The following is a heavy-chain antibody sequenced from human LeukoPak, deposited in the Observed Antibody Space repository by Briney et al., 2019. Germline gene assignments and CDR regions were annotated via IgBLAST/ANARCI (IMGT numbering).Heavy chain of an antibody. CDR3: ASIVWAMIVVVTPTVPI. CDR1: GFTFSSYA. V-gene: IGHV3-23*01. D-gene: IGHD3-22*01. J-gene: IGHJ3*02. Sequence: GGSLRLSCAASGFTFSSYAMSWVRQAPGKGLEWVSAISGSGGSTYYADSVKGRFTISRDNSKNTLYLQMNSLRAEDTAVYYCASIVWAMIVVVTPTVPIWGQGTMVTVSS. CDR2: ISGSGGST.